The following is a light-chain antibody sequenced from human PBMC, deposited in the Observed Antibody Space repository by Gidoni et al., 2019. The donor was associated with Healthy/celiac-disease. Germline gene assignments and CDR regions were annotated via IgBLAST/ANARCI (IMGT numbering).Light chain of an antibody. Sequence: SYALTQPPSVSVSPGQTASITCSGDNLGDKYACWYQQKPGQSPVLVIYQGSKRPSGIPERFSGSNSGNTATLTISGTQAMDEADNYCQAWDSSTVVFGGGTKLTVL. CDR1: NLGDKY. V-gene: IGLV3-1*01. J-gene: IGLJ2*01. CDR2: QGS. CDR3: QAWDSSTVV.